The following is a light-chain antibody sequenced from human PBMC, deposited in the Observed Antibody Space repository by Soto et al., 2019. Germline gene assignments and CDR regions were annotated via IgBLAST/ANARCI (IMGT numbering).Light chain of an antibody. CDR1: QSVSSSY. J-gene: IGKJ2*01. CDR3: QQYRAYSEYT. Sequence: EIVLTQSPGTLSLSPGERATLSCRASQSVSSSYLAWYQQKPGQAPRLLIYGASTLGGGVPSRFSGSGSGTEFTLTISSLQPEDFATYHCQQYRAYSEYTFGQGTKLEIK. V-gene: IGKV3-20*01. CDR2: GAS.